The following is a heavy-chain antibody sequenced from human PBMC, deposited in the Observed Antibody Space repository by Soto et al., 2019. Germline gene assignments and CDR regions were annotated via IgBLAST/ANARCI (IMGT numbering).Heavy chain of an antibody. J-gene: IGHJ6*02. Sequence: QVQLLQSGSEVRKPGSSVKVSCKASGGTHNNYAFTWVRQARGQGLEWVGGIIPIFATVVYAQRFEGRVTISADKSTSTTYMELTNLSCADTAVYYCTIGWEAVRYSYYVLDVWGPGTAITVSS. D-gene: IGHD1-26*01. CDR1: GGTHNNYA. V-gene: IGHV1-69*06. CDR3: TIGWEAVRYSYYVLDV. CDR2: IIPIFATV.